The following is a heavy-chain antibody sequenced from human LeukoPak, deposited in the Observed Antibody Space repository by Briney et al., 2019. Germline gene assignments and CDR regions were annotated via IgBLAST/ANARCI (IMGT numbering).Heavy chain of an antibody. CDR3: ARLEKQYYYDSSGYLDY. V-gene: IGHV4-59*08. CDR1: GGSISSYY. J-gene: IGHJ4*02. CDR2: IYHSGST. D-gene: IGHD3-22*01. Sequence: SETLSLTCTVSGGSISSYYWSWIRQPPGKGLEWIGYIYHSGSTNYNPSLKSRVTISVDTSKNQFSLKLSSVTAADTAVYYCARLEKQYYYDSSGYLDYWGQGTLVTVSS.